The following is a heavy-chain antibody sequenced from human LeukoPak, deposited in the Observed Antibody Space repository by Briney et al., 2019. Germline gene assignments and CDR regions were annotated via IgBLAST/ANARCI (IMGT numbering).Heavy chain of an antibody. Sequence: SVKVSCQASAGTFSSYAISWVRQAPGQGLEWMGGITPIFGTANYAQKFQGRVTITTDESTSTAYVEVNSLRYEGTAVYYCARYCTSERAFDIWGQGTMVTVSS. J-gene: IGHJ3*02. CDR1: AGTFSSYA. CDR2: ITPIFGTA. V-gene: IGHV1-69*05. D-gene: IGHD2-8*01. CDR3: ARYCTSERAFDI.